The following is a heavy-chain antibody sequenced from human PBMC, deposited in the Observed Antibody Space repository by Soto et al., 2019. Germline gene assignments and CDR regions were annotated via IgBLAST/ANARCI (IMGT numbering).Heavy chain of an antibody. J-gene: IGHJ3*02. Sequence: VTLSLTCTVSGDSMSRYFWSWIRQPPGKGLEWIGYIYYTGTTNYNPSLKSRVTILLDTSKNQFSLKVVSLTAADTAFYYCARGRGGTYDAFDIWGQGALVTVSS. CDR3: ARGRGGTYDAFDI. CDR2: IYYTGTT. V-gene: IGHV4-59*01. D-gene: IGHD1-26*01. CDR1: GDSMSRYF.